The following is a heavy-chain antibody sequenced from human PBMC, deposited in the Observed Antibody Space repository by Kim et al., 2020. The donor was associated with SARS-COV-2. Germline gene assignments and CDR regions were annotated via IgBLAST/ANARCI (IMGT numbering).Heavy chain of an antibody. V-gene: IGHV4-34*01. CDR1: GGSFSGYY. Sequence: SETLSLTCAVYGGSFSGYYWSWIRQPPGKGLEWIGEINHSGSTNYNPSLKSRVTISVDTSKNQFSLKLSSVTAADTAVYYCARGRTGMVRGVITYYFDYWGQGTLVTVSS. CDR2: INHSGST. D-gene: IGHD3-10*01. J-gene: IGHJ4*02. CDR3: ARGRTGMVRGVITYYFDY.